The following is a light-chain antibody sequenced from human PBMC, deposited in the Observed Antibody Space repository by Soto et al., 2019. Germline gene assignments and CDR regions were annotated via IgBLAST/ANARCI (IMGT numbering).Light chain of an antibody. J-gene: IGLJ1*01. CDR2: HDS. CDR1: NIGSKR. Sequence: SYELTQPPSVSVAPGKTARITCGGNNIGSKRVHWYQQKPGQAPVLVIYHDSDRPSGIPERFSGSNSGNTATLTISRVEAGDEADYYCLVWDSSIGVFGTGTKVTVL. CDR3: LVWDSSIGV. V-gene: IGLV3-21*04.